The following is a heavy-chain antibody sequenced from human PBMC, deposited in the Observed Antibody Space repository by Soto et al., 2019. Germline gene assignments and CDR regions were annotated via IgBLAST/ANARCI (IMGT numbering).Heavy chain of an antibody. J-gene: IGHJ6*02. Sequence: GGSLRLSCAASGFTFSSYAMHWVRQAPGKGLEWVAVISYDGSNKYYADSVKGRFTISRDNSKNTLYLQMNSLRAEDTAVYYCARELYPAAAARGHYYYYYGMDVWGQGTTVTVSS. CDR1: GFTFSSYA. V-gene: IGHV3-30-3*01. CDR2: ISYDGSNK. D-gene: IGHD6-13*01. CDR3: ARELYPAAAARGHYYYYYGMDV.